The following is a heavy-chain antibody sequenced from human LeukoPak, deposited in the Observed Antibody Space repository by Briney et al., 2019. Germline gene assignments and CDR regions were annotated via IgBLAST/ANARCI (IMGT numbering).Heavy chain of an antibody. D-gene: IGHD4-23*01. CDR1: GFTFSNAW. V-gene: IGHV3-15*01. Sequence: GGSLRLSCAASGFTFSNAWMSWVRQAPGKGLEWVGRIKSKTDGGTTDYAAPVKGRFTISRDDSKNTLYLQMNSLKTEDTAVYYCTTVDYGGNSPHYYYYYYMDVRGKGTTVTVSS. CDR2: IKSKTDGGTT. J-gene: IGHJ6*03. CDR3: TTVDYGGNSPHYYYYYYMDV.